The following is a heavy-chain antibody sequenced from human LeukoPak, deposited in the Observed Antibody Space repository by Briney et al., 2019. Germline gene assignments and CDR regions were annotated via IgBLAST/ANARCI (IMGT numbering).Heavy chain of an antibody. D-gene: IGHD3-10*02. CDR3: AREDYVGLPQH. CDR1: GDSIGTYW. V-gene: IGHV4-59*01. J-gene: IGHJ4*02. CDR2: IYHIGST. Sequence: SETLPLTCSVSGDSIGTYWWTWIRQPPGKGLEWIGHIYHIGSTNYNPSLKSRVSMSLDTSKNQVSLNLKSVTAADTAVYYCAREDYVGLPQHWGQGILVTVSS.